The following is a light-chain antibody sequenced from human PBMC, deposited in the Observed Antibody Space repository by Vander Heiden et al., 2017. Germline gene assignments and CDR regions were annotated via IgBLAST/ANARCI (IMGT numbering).Light chain of an antibody. Sequence: SYVLTQPPSVSVPPGQTASIPWGGNNIGSKSVHWYQQRPGQAPVLVVFDDSDRPSGIPDRFSGSNSDNTAALTIRRVEAGDEADYYCQVWDGSSYHWVFGGGTKLTVL. CDR3: QVWDGSSYHWV. J-gene: IGLJ3*02. CDR2: DDS. CDR1: NIGSKS. V-gene: IGLV3-21*02.